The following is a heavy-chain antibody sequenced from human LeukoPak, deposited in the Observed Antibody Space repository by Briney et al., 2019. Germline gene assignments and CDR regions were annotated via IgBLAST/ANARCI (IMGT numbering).Heavy chain of an antibody. CDR2: IYTSGST. CDR1: GGSISRYY. D-gene: IGHD3-10*01. Sequence: SETLSLTCTVSGGSISRYYWSWIRQPAGKGLEWIGRIYTSGSTNYNPSLKSRVTMSLDTFKNQFSLKLSSVTAADTAVYYCARGSGGWDYFDYWGQGTLVTVSS. CDR3: ARGSGGWDYFDY. J-gene: IGHJ4*02. V-gene: IGHV4-4*07.